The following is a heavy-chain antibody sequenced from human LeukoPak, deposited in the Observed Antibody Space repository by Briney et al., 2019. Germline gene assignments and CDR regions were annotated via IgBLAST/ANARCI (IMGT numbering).Heavy chain of an antibody. CDR3: VRDGGSGSPYDF. Sequence: ASVTLSFTGSGYAFTHYIAHWVRQGHGQGLQWMGWINPNTGATSYPQKFQGRVTITRDTSISTAYMELRSLRSDDTAIYYCVRDGGSGSPYDFWGQGTLVTVSS. CDR2: INPNTGAT. CDR1: GYAFTHYI. D-gene: IGHD3-10*01. J-gene: IGHJ4*02. V-gene: IGHV1-2*02.